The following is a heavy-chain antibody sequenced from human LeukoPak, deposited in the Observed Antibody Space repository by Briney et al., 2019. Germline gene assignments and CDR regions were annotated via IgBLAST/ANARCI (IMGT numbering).Heavy chain of an antibody. J-gene: IGHJ3*02. CDR3: AKGEADTAMVLDAFDI. Sequence: TGGSLRLSCAASGFTFDDYAMHWVRQAPGKGLEWVSGISWNSGSIGYADSVKGRFTISRDNAKNSLYLQMNSLRAEDTALYYCAKGEADTAMVLDAFDIWGQGTMVTVSS. CDR1: GFTFDDYA. D-gene: IGHD5-18*01. V-gene: IGHV3-9*01. CDR2: ISWNSGSI.